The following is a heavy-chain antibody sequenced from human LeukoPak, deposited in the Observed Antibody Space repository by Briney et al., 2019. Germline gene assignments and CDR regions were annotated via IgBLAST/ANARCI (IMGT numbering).Heavy chain of an antibody. CDR3: ARRHYYGDYGFDY. D-gene: IGHD4-17*01. J-gene: IGHJ4*02. Sequence: GESLKISCKGSGYSFTSYWIGWVRQMPGKGLEWMGIIYPGDSDTRYSPSFQGQVTISVDKSINTAYLHWSSLKASDTAMYYCARRHYYGDYGFDYWGQGTLVTVSS. CDR2: IYPGDSDT. CDR1: GYSFTSYW. V-gene: IGHV5-51*01.